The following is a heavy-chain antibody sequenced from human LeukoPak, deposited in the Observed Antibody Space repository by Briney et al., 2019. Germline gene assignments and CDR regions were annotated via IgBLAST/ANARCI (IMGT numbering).Heavy chain of an antibody. CDR3: VSAVPAAQIFDY. J-gene: IGHJ4*02. CDR1: EFTFSSYD. V-gene: IGHV3-30*02. CDR2: IRYDGNNK. Sequence: GGSLRLSCAASEFTFSSYDMHWVRQAPGKGLEWVAFIRYDGNNKYYADSVKGRFTISRDNSKNTLYLQMHSLRAEDTAVYYCVSAVPAAQIFDYWGQGTLVTVSS. D-gene: IGHD2-2*01.